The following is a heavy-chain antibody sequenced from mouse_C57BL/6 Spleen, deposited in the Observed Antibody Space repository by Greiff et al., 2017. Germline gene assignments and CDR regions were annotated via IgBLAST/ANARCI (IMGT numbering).Heavy chain of an antibody. V-gene: IGHV1-82*01. Sequence: QVQLKLSGPELVKPGASVKISCKASGYAFSSSWMNWVKQRPGKGLEWIGRIYPGDGDTNYNGKFKGKATLTADNASSTAYMQLSSLTSEDSAVYYCARGETYYGSSLYFDYWGQGTTLTVSS. J-gene: IGHJ2*01. CDR1: GYAFSSSW. D-gene: IGHD1-1*01. CDR2: IYPGDGDT. CDR3: ARGETYYGSSLYFDY.